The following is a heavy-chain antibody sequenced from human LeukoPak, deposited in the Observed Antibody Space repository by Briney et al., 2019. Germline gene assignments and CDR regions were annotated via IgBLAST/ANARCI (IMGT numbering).Heavy chain of an antibody. Sequence: PGGSLRLSCAASGFTFDDYGMSWVRQAPGKGLEWVSGINWNGGSTGYADSVKGRFTISRDNAKNSLYLQMNSLRAEDTALYYCARGLIGSSWYDYYYYMDVWGKGTTVTVSS. D-gene: IGHD6-13*01. CDR3: ARGLIGSSWYDYYYYMDV. J-gene: IGHJ6*03. V-gene: IGHV3-20*04. CDR2: INWNGGST. CDR1: GFTFDDYG.